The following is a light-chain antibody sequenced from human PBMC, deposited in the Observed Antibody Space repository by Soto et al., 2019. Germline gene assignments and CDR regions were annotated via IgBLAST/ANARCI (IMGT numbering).Light chain of an antibody. J-gene: IGLJ2*01. CDR2: DNN. Sequence: QSVLTQPPSVSAAPGQKVTISCSGSSSNIGNNYVSWYQQLPGTAPKLLIYDNNKRPSGIPDRFSGSKSGTSATLGITGLQTGDEAEYYCETWDSSLSAVVFGGGTKVTVL. V-gene: IGLV1-51*01. CDR1: SSNIGNNY. CDR3: ETWDSSLSAVV.